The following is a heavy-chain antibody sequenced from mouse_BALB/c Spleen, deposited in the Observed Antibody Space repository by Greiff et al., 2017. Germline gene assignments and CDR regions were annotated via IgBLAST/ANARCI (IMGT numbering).Heavy chain of an antibody. V-gene: IGHV1-87*01. J-gene: IGHJ3*01. D-gene: IGHD1-1*01. Sequence: QVQLQQSGAELARPGASVKLSCKASGYTFTSYWMQWVKQRPGQGLEWIGAIYPGDGDTRYTQKFKGKATLTADKSSSTAYMQLSSLASEDSAVYYCARSPSYYGSPWFAYWGQGTLVTVSA. CDR3: ARSPSYYGSPWFAY. CDR2: IYPGDGDT. CDR1: GYTFTSYW.